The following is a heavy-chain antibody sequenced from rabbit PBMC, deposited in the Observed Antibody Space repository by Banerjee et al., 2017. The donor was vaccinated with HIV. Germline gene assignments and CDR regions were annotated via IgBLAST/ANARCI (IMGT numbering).Heavy chain of an antibody. V-gene: IGHV1S45*01. CDR1: GFSFSNGYD. J-gene: IGHJ2*01. Sequence: QEQLEESGGDLVKPEGSLTLTCKASGFSFSNGYDMCWVRQAPGKGLEWIGCIDTGSGYTYYASWAKGRFTISKTSSTTVTLQMTSLTAADTATYFCARRYWNAFDPWGQGTLVTVS. CDR3: ARRYWNAFDP. CDR2: IDTGSGYT.